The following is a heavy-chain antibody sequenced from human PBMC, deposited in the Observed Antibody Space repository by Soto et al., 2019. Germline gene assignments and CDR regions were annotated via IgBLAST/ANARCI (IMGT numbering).Heavy chain of an antibody. CDR2: IYYSGST. D-gene: IGHD2-15*01. Sequence: SETLSLTCTVSGGSISSGGYYWSWIRQHPGKGLEWIGYIYYSGSTYYNPSLKSRVTISVDTSKNQFSLKLSSVTAADTAVYYCARAYCSGGSCFLFDYWGQGTLVTVS. CDR3: ARAYCSGGSCFLFDY. CDR1: GGSISSGGYY. J-gene: IGHJ4*02. V-gene: IGHV4-31*03.